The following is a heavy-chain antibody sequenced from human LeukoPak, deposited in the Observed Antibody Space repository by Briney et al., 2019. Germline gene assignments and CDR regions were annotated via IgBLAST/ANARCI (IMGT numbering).Heavy chain of an antibody. D-gene: IGHD5-12*01. CDR3: ARGDGSGYEVYYYYGMDV. CDR1: GGTFSSYA. J-gene: IGHJ6*02. V-gene: IGHV1-69*13. Sequence: SVNVSCKASGGTFSSYAIGWGGLAPGQGLGWMGGIIPIFGTANYAQKFQGRVTITADESTSTAYMELSSLRSEDTAVYYCARGDGSGYEVYYYYGMDVWGQGTTVTVSS. CDR2: IIPIFGTA.